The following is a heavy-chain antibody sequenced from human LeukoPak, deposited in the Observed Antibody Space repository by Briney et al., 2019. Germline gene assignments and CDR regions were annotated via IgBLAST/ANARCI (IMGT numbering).Heavy chain of an antibody. CDR3: ARGWFGELFGLAFDI. D-gene: IGHD3-10*01. CDR2: IIPIFGTA. CDR1: GGTFISYA. J-gene: IGHJ3*02. V-gene: IGHV1-69*06. Sequence: SVTVSCMASGGTFISYAISWVRQAPGQGLEWMGGIIPIFGTANYAQKFQGRITITADKSTSTAYMELSSLRSEDTVVYYCARGWFGELFGLAFDIWGQGTMVTVSS.